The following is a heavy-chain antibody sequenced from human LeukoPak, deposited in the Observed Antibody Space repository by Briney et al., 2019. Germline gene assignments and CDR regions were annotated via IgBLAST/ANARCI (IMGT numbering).Heavy chain of an antibody. CDR2: IYTSGST. J-gene: IGHJ4*02. V-gene: IGHV4-4*07. Sequence: KASETLSLTCTVSGGSISSYYWSWIRQPAGKGLEWIGRIYTSGSTDYNPSLKSRVTMSVDTSKNQFSLKLSSVTAADTAVYYCARDGCSSTSCYTLWGQGTLVTVSS. CDR1: GGSISSYY. CDR3: ARDGCSSTSCYTL. D-gene: IGHD2-2*02.